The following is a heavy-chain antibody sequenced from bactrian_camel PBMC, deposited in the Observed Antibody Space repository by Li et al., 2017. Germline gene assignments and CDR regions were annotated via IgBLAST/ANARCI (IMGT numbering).Heavy chain of an antibody. Sequence: VQLVESGGGLVQPGGSLRLSCTSRFAVNSIYMTWVRQVPGKEREGVAAAYRGGAPPYYHDSVKGRFTISQDNAKNTVYLQMNSLKPDDTAMYYCTAGVRWYAGGSDLHSALYSYWGQGTQVTVS. J-gene: IGHJ4*01. D-gene: IGHD3*01. V-gene: IGHV3S40*01. CDR1: RFAVNSIY. CDR3: TAGVRWYAGGSDLHSALYSY. CDR2: AYRGGAPP.